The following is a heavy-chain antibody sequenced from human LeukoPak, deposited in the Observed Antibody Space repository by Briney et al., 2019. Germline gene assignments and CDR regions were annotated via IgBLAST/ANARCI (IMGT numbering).Heavy chain of an antibody. D-gene: IGHD6-13*01. CDR3: ATAGIAASTPNWFDP. CDR2: IYYSGST. J-gene: IGHJ5*02. V-gene: IGHV4-59*11. Sequence: SETLSLTCTVSGGSISSHYWSWIRQPPGMGLEWIGYIYYSGSTNYNPSLKSRVTISVDTSKNRFSLRLSSVTAADTAVYYCATAGIAASTPNWFDPWGQGTLVTVSP. CDR1: GGSISSHY.